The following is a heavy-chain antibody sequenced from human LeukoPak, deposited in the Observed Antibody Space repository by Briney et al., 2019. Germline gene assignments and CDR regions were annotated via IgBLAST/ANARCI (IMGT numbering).Heavy chain of an antibody. CDR3: AKDARKWGRLLDY. V-gene: IGHV3-30*18. J-gene: IGHJ4*02. Sequence: PGGSLRLSCAASGFTFSSYGMHWVRQAPGKGLEWVAVISYDGSNKYYADSVKGRFTISRDNSKNTLYLQMNSLRAEDTAVYYCAKDARKWGRLLDYWGQGTLGTVSS. D-gene: IGHD1-26*01. CDR2: ISYDGSNK. CDR1: GFTFSSYG.